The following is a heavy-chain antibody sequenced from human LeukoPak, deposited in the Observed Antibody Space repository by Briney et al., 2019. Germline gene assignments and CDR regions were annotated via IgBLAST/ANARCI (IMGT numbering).Heavy chain of an antibody. D-gene: IGHD4-17*01. J-gene: IGHJ3*02. CDR2: INHSGST. V-gene: IGHV4-34*01. CDR1: GGSFSGYY. CDR3: ARGSGDYENYAFDI. Sequence: SETLSLTCAVYGGSFSGYYWSWIRQPPGKGLEWIGEINHSGSTNYNPSLKSRVTISADTSKNQFSLKLTSVTAADTALYYCARGSGDYENYAFDIWGQGTMVTVSS.